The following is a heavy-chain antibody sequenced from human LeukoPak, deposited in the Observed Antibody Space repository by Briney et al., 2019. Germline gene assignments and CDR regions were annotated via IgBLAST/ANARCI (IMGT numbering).Heavy chain of an antibody. CDR1: GGSFSGYY. CDR2: INHSGST. V-gene: IGHV4-34*01. CDR3: ARVCRDGYNVFDY. J-gene: IGHJ4*02. Sequence: SETLSLTCAVYGGSFSGYYWTWLRQPPGKGLERIGEINHSGSTNYNPSLKSRVTISVDTSKNQFSLKLSSVTAADTAVYYCARVCRDGYNVFDYWGQGTLVTVSS. D-gene: IGHD5-24*01.